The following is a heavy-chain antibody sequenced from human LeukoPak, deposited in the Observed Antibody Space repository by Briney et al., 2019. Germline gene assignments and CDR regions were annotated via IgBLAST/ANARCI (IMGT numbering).Heavy chain of an antibody. Sequence: SSVTVSFKASGYTFTDYYMHWLRQAPGQGLDWMGLIKRNSGGTKYAQKGQGRVTMTRDTSISTADMELSRLRSDDTAVYYCARARLAASWYAFDYWGQGSLVTVSS. CDR1: GYTFTDYY. CDR2: IKRNSGGT. V-gene: IGHV1-2*02. J-gene: IGHJ4*02. CDR3: ARARLAASWYAFDY. D-gene: IGHD6-13*01.